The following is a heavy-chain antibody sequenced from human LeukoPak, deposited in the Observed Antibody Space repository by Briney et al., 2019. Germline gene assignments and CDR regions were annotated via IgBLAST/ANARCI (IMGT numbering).Heavy chain of an antibody. V-gene: IGHV1-2*02. CDR1: GYTFTGYY. CDR3: ARDTGRGSGWDDAFDI. Sequence: ASVKVSCKASGYTFTGYYMHWVRQAPGQGLEWMGWINPNSGGTNYAQKFQGRVTMTRDTSISTAYMELSRLRSEDMAVYYCARDTGRGSGWDDAFDIWGQGTMVTVSS. CDR2: INPNSGGT. J-gene: IGHJ3*02. D-gene: IGHD6-19*01.